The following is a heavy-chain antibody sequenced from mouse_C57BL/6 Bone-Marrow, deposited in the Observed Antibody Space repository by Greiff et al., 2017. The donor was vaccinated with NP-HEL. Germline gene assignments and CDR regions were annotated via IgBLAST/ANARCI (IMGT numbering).Heavy chain of an antibody. D-gene: IGHD1-1*01. CDR1: GFTIKDDY. CDR3: TTPGSTTVVATDYYAMDY. Sequence: EVQLQQSGAELVRPGASVKLSCTASGFTIKDDYMHWVKQRPEQGLEWIGWIDPESGDTEYASKFQGKATITADTSSTTAYLQLSSLTSEDTAVYYCTTPGSTTVVATDYYAMDYWGQGTSVTVSS. V-gene: IGHV14-4*01. CDR2: IDPESGDT. J-gene: IGHJ4*01.